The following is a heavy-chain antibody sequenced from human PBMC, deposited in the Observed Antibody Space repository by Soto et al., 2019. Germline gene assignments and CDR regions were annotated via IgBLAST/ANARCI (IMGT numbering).Heavy chain of an antibody. CDR1: GGSISSYY. D-gene: IGHD1-26*01. CDR2: IYNSGST. CDR3: ARRAPVGANTGDLYYYYGMDV. Sequence: SETLSLTCTFSGGSISSYYWSWIRQPPGKGLEWIGYIYNSGSTNYNPSLQSRVTISVDTSKNQFSLKLSSVTAADTAVYYCARRAPVGANTGDLYYYYGMDVWGQGTTVTVSS. J-gene: IGHJ6*02. V-gene: IGHV4-59*01.